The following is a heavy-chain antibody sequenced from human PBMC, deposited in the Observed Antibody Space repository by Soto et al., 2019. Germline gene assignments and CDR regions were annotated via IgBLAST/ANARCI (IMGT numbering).Heavy chain of an antibody. CDR3: ATVPRRDGYNYEYFDY. CDR2: FDPEDGET. D-gene: IGHD5-12*01. J-gene: IGHJ4*02. Sequence: GASVKVSCKVSGYTLTELSMHWVRQAPGKGLEWMGGFDPEDGETIYAQKFQGRVTMTEDTSTDTAYMELSSLRSEDTAVYYCATVPRRDGYNYEYFDYWGQGTLVTVSS. CDR1: GYTLTELS. V-gene: IGHV1-24*01.